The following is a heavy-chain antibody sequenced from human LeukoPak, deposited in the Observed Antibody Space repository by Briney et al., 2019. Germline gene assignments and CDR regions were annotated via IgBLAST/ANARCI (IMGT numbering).Heavy chain of an antibody. CDR2: IHHSGST. J-gene: IGHJ4*02. D-gene: IGHD3-22*01. CDR3: ARPGDHDYYDSSGYYPY. V-gene: IGHV4-31*03. CDR1: GVSITSDDYY. Sequence: SETLSLTCTVSGVSITSDDYYWSWIRQHPGMGLEWIGYIHHSGSTYYNPSLKSRVSMSVDSSKNQFSLKLSSVTAADTAVYYCARPGDHDYYDSSGYYPYWGQGTLVTVSS.